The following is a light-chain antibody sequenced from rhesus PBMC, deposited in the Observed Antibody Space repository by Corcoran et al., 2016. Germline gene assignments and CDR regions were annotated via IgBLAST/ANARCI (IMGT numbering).Light chain of an antibody. CDR2: YAS. V-gene: IGKV1-66*01. CDR3: QQYNNSPLS. CDR1: QGINNY. Sequence: DIQMTQSPSSLSASVGDRVTITCRASQGINNYLSWYQQKPGKAPKPLIYYASRLETGVPSRFSRNRSGTVYTLTLSSLQPEDIATSYCQQYNNSPLSFGGGTKVEIK. J-gene: IGKJ4*01.